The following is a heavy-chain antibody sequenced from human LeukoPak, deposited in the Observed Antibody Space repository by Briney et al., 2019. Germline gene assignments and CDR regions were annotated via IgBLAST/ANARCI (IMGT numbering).Heavy chain of an antibody. V-gene: IGHV3-21*01. CDR3: ARDTVAGTYYYYGMDV. CDR2: ISSSSSYI. CDR1: GSTFSSYS. Sequence: PGGSLRLSCAASGSTFSSYSMTWVRQAPGKGLEWDSSISSSSSYIYYADSVKGRFTISRDNAKNSLYLQMNSLRAEDTAVYYCARDTVAGTYYYYGMDVWGQGTTVTVSS. D-gene: IGHD6-19*01. J-gene: IGHJ6*02.